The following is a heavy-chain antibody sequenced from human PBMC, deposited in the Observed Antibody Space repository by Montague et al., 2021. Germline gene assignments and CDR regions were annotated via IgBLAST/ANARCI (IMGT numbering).Heavy chain of an antibody. V-gene: IGHV4-34*01. CDR2: VSGSWTT. Sequence: SETLSLTCGVTGSSSGCYYWRSIRQAPGETPAWDGVVSGSWTTTYTPSLGSRATLSVDTSKNQFSLHLSSVTAADTAVYYCARVSTKLAIPGRPGWFHPWGPGAILTVS. CDR3: ARVSTKLAIPGRPGWFHP. J-gene: IGHJ5*02. CDR1: GSSSGCYY. D-gene: IGHD2-2*02.